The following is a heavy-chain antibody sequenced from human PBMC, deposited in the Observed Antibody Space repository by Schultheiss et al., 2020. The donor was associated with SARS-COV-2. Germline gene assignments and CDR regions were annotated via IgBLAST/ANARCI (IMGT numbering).Heavy chain of an antibody. CDR1: GYTFTIYG. J-gene: IGHJ6*02. Sequence: ASVKVSCKASGYTFTIYGINWVRQAPGQGLEWMGWINPNNGDIKYAQKFQGRVTMTRDTSISTAYMELSRLRSDDTAVYYCARDRLYGRDGMDVWGQGTTVTVSS. CDR3: ARDRLYGRDGMDV. V-gene: IGHV1-2*02. CDR2: INPNNGDI. D-gene: IGHD4-17*01.